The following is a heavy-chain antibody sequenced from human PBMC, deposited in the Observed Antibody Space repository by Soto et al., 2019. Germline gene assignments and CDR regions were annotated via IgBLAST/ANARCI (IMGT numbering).Heavy chain of an antibody. CDR1: GGSFSGYY. D-gene: IGHD3-3*01. CDR2: INHSGST. V-gene: IGHV4-34*01. CDR3: ARVVYRNSKRFLARWFDP. Sequence: SETLSLTCAVFGGSFSGYYWSWIRQPPGKGLEWIGEINHSGSTNYNPSLKSRVTISVDTSKNQFSLKLSSVTAADTAVYYCARVVYRNSKRFLARWFDPWGQGTLVTVS. J-gene: IGHJ5*02.